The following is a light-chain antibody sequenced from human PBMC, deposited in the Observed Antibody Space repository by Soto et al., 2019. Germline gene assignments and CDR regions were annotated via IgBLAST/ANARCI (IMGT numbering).Light chain of an antibody. CDR3: QSYDSSLSASV. CDR1: SSNIGAGYD. J-gene: IGLJ3*02. V-gene: IGLV1-40*01. CDR2: VNN. Sequence: QAVVTQPPSVSGAPGQRVTISCTGSSSNIGAGYDVHWYQQVTGTAPKLLIYVNNNRPSGVPDRFPGSKSGTSASLVITGLQAEDEADYYCQSYDSSLSASVFGGGTKVTVL.